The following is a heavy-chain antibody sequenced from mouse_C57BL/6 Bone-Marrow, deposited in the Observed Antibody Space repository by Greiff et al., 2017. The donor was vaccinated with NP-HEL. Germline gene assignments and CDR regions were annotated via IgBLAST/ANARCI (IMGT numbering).Heavy chain of an antibody. CDR2: IYPRSGNT. D-gene: IGHD3-2*02. CDR3: ARQLRPLAY. CDR1: GYTFTSYG. Sequence: QVHVKQSGAELARPGASVKLSCKASGYTFTSYGISWVKQRTGQGLEWIGEIYPRSGNTYYNEEFKGKATLTADKSSSTAYMELRSLTSEDSAVYFCARQLRPLAYWGQGTLVTVSA. V-gene: IGHV1-81*01. J-gene: IGHJ3*01.